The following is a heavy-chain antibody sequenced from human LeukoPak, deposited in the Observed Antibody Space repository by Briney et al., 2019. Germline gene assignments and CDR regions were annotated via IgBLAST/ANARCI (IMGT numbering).Heavy chain of an antibody. Sequence: ASVKVSCKASGYTFTSYGISWVRQAPGQGLEWMGWISAYNGNTNYAQKLQGRVTMTTDTSTSTAYMELRSLRSNDTAMYYCARVLRYFVRMDVWGQGTTVTVSS. CDR3: ARVLRYFVRMDV. V-gene: IGHV1-18*01. CDR1: GYTFTSYG. D-gene: IGHD3-9*01. CDR2: ISAYNGNT. J-gene: IGHJ6*02.